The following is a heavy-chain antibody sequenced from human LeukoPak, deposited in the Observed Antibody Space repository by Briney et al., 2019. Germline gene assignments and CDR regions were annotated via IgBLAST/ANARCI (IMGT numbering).Heavy chain of an antibody. CDR1: GFSFSLYA. Sequence: QPGGSLRVSCAASGFSFSLYAMSWVRQAPGKGLEWVSVVSNSAGGGFTYYTDCVKGRFTISRDDAKHTLYLQMNSLRAEDTAVYYCAKLQGYCSGGSCYSWYFHYWGQGTLVTVSS. CDR2: VSNSAGGGFT. D-gene: IGHD2-15*01. J-gene: IGHJ4*02. CDR3: AKLQGYCSGGSCYSWYFHY. V-gene: IGHV3-23*01.